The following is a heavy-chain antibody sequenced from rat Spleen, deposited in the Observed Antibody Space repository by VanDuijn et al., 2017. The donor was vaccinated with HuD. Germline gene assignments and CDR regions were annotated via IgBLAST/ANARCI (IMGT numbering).Heavy chain of an antibody. V-gene: IGHV5S13*01. CDR3: AKEGDGGYSSYPNWFAY. CDR1: GFTFNSYD. CDR2: ISPSGGFT. Sequence: EVQLVESGGGLVQPGGSLKLSCAVSGFTFNSYDMAWVRQAPTKGLEWVASISPSGGFTYYRDSVKGRFTISRDYAKNTLYLQMDSLRSEDTATYYCAKEGDGGYSSYPNWFAYWGQGTLVTVSS. J-gene: IGHJ3*01. D-gene: IGHD1-8*01.